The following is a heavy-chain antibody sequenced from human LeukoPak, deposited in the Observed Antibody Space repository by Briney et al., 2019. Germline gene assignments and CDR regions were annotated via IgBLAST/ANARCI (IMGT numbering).Heavy chain of an antibody. CDR1: GYTFTGYY. J-gene: IGHJ4*02. Sequence: ASVKVSCKASGYTFTGYYMHWVRQAPGQGLEWMGWINPNSGGTNYAQKFQGRVTMTRDTSTSTVNMDLSSLRSEDTAVYYCARDGLHNWNDLYFDYWGQGTPVTVSS. D-gene: IGHD1-20*01. V-gene: IGHV1-2*02. CDR2: INPNSGGT. CDR3: ARDGLHNWNDLYFDY.